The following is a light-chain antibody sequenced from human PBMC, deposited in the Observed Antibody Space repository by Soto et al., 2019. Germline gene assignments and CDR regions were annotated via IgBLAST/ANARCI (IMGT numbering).Light chain of an antibody. CDR1: SSDVGGYNY. V-gene: IGLV2-14*01. CDR3: SSYTSKSVLV. J-gene: IGLJ1*01. Sequence: QSVLTQPASVSGSPGQSITISCTGTSSDVGGYNYVSWYQQHPGKAPKAMIYDVSNRPSGGSNRFSGPKSGRTASLTISGRQAEDEADYYCSSYTSKSVLVFGTVTKVTVL. CDR2: DVS.